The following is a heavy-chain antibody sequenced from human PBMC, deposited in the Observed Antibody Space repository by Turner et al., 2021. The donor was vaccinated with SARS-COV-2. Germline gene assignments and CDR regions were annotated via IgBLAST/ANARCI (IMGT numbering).Heavy chain of an antibody. D-gene: IGHD3-3*01. CDR1: GFTFTTYA. V-gene: IGHV3-30-3*01. CDR3: ARVDSPTKGFYFDY. CDR2: ISKHGTSQ. Sequence: QVQLVESGGGVVQPGRSLSLSCTASGFTFTTYAMHWVRQAPGKGLEWVAIISKHGTSQFYADSVKGRFSISRDNSKNTVFLQMNSLRAEDTAVYYCARVDSPTKGFYFDYWGQGTLVTVSS. J-gene: IGHJ4*02.